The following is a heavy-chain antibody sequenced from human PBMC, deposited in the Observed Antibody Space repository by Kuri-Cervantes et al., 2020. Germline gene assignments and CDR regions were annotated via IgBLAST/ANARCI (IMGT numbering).Heavy chain of an antibody. CDR1: GYTFTSYG. Sequence: GGSLRLSCKASGYTFTSYGISWVRQAPGQGLEWMGGIIPIFGTANYAQKFQGRVTITADESTSTAYMELSSLRSEDTAVYYCARGSRRYNSRGWFDPWGQGTLVTVSS. V-gene: IGHV1-69*01. J-gene: IGHJ5*02. CDR2: IIPIFGTA. CDR3: ARGSRRYNSRGWFDP. D-gene: IGHD1-20*01.